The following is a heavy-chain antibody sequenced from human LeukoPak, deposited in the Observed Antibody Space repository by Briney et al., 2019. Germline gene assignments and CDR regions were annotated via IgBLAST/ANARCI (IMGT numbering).Heavy chain of an antibody. Sequence: GGSLRLSCAASGFTFSSYAMSWVRQAPGKGLEWVSVITGGGGNTYYADSVKGRFTISRDNSKNTLYLQMNSLRAEDTAVYYCARDWVRGYSYGRDYYFDYWGQGTLVTVSS. V-gene: IGHV3-23*01. D-gene: IGHD5-18*01. CDR3: ARDWVRGYSYGRDYYFDY. J-gene: IGHJ4*02. CDR1: GFTFSSYA. CDR2: ITGGGGNT.